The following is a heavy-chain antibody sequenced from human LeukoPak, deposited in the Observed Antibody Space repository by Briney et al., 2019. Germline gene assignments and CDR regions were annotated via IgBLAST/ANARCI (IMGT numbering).Heavy chain of an antibody. CDR1: GFTLRTYA. Sequence: GGSLRLSCAASGFTLRTYAMSWVRQAPGKGLEWVSAISGSGGSTYYADSVKGRFTISRDNSKNTLYLQMNSLRAEDTAVYYCAKDSSQGSSWAYYYYMDVWGKGTTVTISS. CDR2: ISGSGGST. CDR3: AKDSSQGSSWAYYYYMDV. V-gene: IGHV3-23*01. J-gene: IGHJ6*03. D-gene: IGHD6-13*01.